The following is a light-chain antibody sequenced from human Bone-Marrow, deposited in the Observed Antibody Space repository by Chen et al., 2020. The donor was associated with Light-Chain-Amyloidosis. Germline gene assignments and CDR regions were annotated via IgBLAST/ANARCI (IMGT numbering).Light chain of an antibody. CDR3: QQYKSYSWT. CDR1: QSISYW. J-gene: IGKJ1*01. V-gene: IGKV1-5*03. Sequence: DIQMTQSPATLSAVVGDRVTISCRASQSISYWLAWYQQKPGKAPNLLIYKASSLQSGVPSRFSGSGSGTEFTLTISSQQPDDFATYYCQQYKSYSWTFGQGTKVDI. CDR2: KAS.